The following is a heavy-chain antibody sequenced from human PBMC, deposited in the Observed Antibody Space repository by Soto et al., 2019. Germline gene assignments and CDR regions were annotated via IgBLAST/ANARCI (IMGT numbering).Heavy chain of an antibody. D-gene: IGHD2-15*01. CDR2: IYWDDDK. CDR1: GFSLTTGGVA. V-gene: IGHV2-5*02. CDR3: APMECRGAACYTRWDVGL. J-gene: IGHJ2*01. Sequence: QITLKESGPTLVQPTQTLTLTCTFSGFSLTTGGVAVGWIRQPPGKALEWLVLIYWDDDKPYSPSLKRRLSITKDTAKNQVVLTITTMDPVVTATYSCAPMECRGAACYTRWDVGLWGRVTLVTVSS.